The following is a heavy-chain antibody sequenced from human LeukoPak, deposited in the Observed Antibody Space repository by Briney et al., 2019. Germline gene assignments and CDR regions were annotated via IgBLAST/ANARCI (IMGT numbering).Heavy chain of an antibody. V-gene: IGHV3-33*01. CDR2: IWYDGSNK. Sequence: PGGSLRLSCAASGFTFSSYGMHWVRQAPGKGLEWVAVIWYDGSNKYYADSVKGRLTISRDNSKNTLYLQMNSLGAEDTAVYYCATTRPYGTTWAGAFEDWGQGTPVTVSS. J-gene: IGHJ4*01. CDR3: ATTRPYGTTWAGAFED. CDR1: GFTFSSYG. D-gene: IGHD6-19*01.